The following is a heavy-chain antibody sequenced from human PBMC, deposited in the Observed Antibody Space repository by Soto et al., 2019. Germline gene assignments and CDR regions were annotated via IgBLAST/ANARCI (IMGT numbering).Heavy chain of an antibody. D-gene: IGHD5-18*01. CDR3: ARLLNTATVTDPDY. CDR1: GYSFTSYW. V-gene: IGHV5-51*01. CDR2: IYPGDSDT. Sequence: GESLKISCKASGYSFTSYWIAWVRQMPGKGLERMGIIYPGDSDTRYSPSFQGQVTISADKSISTAYLQWSSLKASDTAMYYCARLLNTATVTDPDYWGQGTLVTVSS. J-gene: IGHJ4*02.